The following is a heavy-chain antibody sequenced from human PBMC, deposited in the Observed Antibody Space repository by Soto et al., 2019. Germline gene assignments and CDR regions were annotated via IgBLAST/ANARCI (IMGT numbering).Heavy chain of an antibody. D-gene: IGHD5-18*01. J-gene: IGHJ4*02. CDR3: AKDWARGYRYYFDY. Sequence: VQLLESGGGLVQPGGSLRLSCVGSGFTFTDYAMSWVRQAPGKGLEWVSAISGIGGRTYYAESVKGRFTISRDNSKNTLYLEMDGLRAEDTAIYYCAKDWARGYRYYFDYWGQGTLVAVSS. CDR1: GFTFTDYA. V-gene: IGHV3-23*01. CDR2: ISGIGGRT.